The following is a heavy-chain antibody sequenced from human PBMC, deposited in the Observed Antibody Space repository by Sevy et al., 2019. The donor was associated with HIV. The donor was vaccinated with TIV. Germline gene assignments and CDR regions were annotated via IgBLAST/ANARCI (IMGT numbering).Heavy chain of an antibody. Sequence: ASVKVSCKASGYTFTDYYLHWVRQAPGQGLEWMGWINPNSGGTNYAQKFQGRVTMARDTSISTAYMELSRLRSDDTAVYYCARSRLVVSGPFDYWGQGTLVTVSS. CDR2: INPNSGGT. V-gene: IGHV1-2*02. CDR1: GYTFTDYY. D-gene: IGHD3-22*01. J-gene: IGHJ4*02. CDR3: ARSRLVVSGPFDY.